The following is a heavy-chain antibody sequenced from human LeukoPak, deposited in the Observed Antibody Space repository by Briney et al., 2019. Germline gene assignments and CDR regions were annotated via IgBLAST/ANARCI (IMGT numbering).Heavy chain of an antibody. D-gene: IGHD3-22*01. V-gene: IGHV3-21*01. J-gene: IGHJ4*02. Sequence: PGGSLRLSCAASGYTFSSYSINWVRQAPGKGLEWVSSISVRRNYIYYADSVRGRFRISRDDARGSLYLQMNRLRAEDTAVYYCVRLRRNSDTSGFYYYYDFWSQGTLVTVSS. CDR2: ISVRRNYI. CDR3: VRLRRNSDTSGFYYYYDF. CDR1: GYTFSSYS.